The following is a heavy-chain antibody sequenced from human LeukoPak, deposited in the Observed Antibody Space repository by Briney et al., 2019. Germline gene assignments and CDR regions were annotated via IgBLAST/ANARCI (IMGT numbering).Heavy chain of an antibody. CDR3: ARGTYSSSVDY. D-gene: IGHD6-13*01. Sequence: PSETLSLTCAVSGGSISSNNWWGWVRQPPGKGLEWIGEIYHSGSPNYNPSLKSRVTISVDKSRNHFSLNLSSVTAADTAVYYCARGTYSSSVDYWGQGTLVTVSS. CDR2: IYHSGSP. CDR1: GGSISSNNW. V-gene: IGHV4-4*02. J-gene: IGHJ4*02.